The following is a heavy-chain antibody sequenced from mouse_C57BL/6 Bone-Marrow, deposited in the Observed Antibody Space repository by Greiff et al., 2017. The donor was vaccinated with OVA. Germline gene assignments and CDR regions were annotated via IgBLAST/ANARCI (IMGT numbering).Heavy chain of an antibody. CDR2: IDPETGGT. J-gene: IGHJ2*01. V-gene: IGHV1-15*01. Sequence: LQESGAELVRPGASVTLSCKASGYTFTDYEMHWVKQTPVHGLEWIGAIDPETGGTAYNQKFKGKAILTADKSSSTAYMQLRSLTSEDSAVYDCTRVDYYGSTPDYWGQGTTLTVSS. CDR3: TRVDYYGSTPDY. CDR1: GYTFTDYE. D-gene: IGHD1-1*01.